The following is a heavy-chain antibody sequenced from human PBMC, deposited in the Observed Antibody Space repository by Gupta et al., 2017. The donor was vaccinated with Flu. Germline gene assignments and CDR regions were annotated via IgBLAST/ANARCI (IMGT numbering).Heavy chain of an antibody. J-gene: IGHJ5*02. Sequence: QVQLQQWGAGLLKPPETLSLTCAVYGGSFSGYYWRWIRQPPGKGLEWIGEINHSGSTNYNPSLKSRFTISVDTSKSQFSLKLSSVTAADTAVYYCARGRRVYDSSGYNWFDPWGQGTLVTVSS. V-gene: IGHV4-34*01. CDR1: GGSFSGYY. CDR3: ARGRRVYDSSGYNWFDP. D-gene: IGHD3-22*01. CDR2: INHSGST.